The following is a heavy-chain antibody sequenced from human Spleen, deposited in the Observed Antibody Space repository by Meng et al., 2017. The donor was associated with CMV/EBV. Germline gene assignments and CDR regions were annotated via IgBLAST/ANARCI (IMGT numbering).Heavy chain of an antibody. CDR1: GGSFSGYY. J-gene: IGHJ4*02. Sequence: QVQLQRGGAGLLKPSETLSLTCAVYGGSFSGYYWSWIRQPPGKGLEWIGEINHSGSTNYNPSLKSRVTISVDTSKNQFSLKLSSVTAADTAVYYCASIRNYARGNDYWGQGTLVTSPQ. D-gene: IGHD4-11*01. CDR2: INHSGST. CDR3: ASIRNYARGNDY. V-gene: IGHV4-34*01.